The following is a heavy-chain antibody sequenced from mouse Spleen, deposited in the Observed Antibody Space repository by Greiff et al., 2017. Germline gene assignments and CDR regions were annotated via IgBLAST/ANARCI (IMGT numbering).Heavy chain of an antibody. D-gene: IGHD1-2*01. CDR2: INPYNDGT. CDR1: GYTFTSYV. V-gene: IGHV1-14*01. Sequence: VQLKESGPELVKPGASVKMSCKASGYTFTSYVMHWVKQKPGQGLEWIGYINPYNDGTKYNEKFKGKATLTSDKSSSTAYMELSSLTSEDSAVYYCARLGVTTATPYAMDYWGQGTSVTVSS. J-gene: IGHJ4*01. CDR3: ARLGVTTATPYAMDY.